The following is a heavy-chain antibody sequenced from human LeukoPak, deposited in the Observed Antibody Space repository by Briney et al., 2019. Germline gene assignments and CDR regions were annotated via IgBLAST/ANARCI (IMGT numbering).Heavy chain of an antibody. J-gene: IGHJ4*02. Sequence: SVKVSCKASGGTFSSYAISWVRQAPGQGLEWMGRIIPILGIANYAQKFQGRVTITADKSTSTAYMELSSLRSEDTAMYYCARYIEGVDWGQGTLVTVSS. CDR2: IIPILGIA. V-gene: IGHV1-69*04. CDR1: GGTFSSYA. CDR3: ARYIEGVD. D-gene: IGHD2-21*01.